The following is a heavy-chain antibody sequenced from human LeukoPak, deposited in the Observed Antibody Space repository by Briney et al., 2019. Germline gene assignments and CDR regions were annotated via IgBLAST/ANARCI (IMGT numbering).Heavy chain of an antibody. CDR2: IYYSGST. CDR1: GGSISSSSYY. J-gene: IGHJ4*02. Sequence: SETLSLTCTVSGGSISSSSYYWGWIRQPPGKGLEWIGSIYYSGSTYYNPSLKSRVTISVDTSKNQFSLKLSSVTAADTAVYYCATFEDIVVVVAAMGGTYFDYWGQGTLVTVSS. CDR3: ATFEDIVVVVAAMGGTYFDY. D-gene: IGHD2-15*01. V-gene: IGHV4-39*01.